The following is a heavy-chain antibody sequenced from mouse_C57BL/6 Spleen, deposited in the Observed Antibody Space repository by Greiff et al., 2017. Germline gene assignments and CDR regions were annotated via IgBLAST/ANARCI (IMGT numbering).Heavy chain of an antibody. V-gene: IGHV1-55*01. CDR1: GYTFTSYW. CDR2: ISPGSGST. J-gene: IGHJ1*03. CDR3: ARWGDAYYSNYDWYFDV. D-gene: IGHD2-5*01. Sequence: QVQLQQPGAELVKPGASVKMSCKASGYTFTSYWITWVKQRPGQGLEWIGDISPGSGSTNYNGKFKGKATLTADKSSSTAYMQLSSLTSEDSAVYFCARWGDAYYSNYDWYFDVWGTGTTVTVSS.